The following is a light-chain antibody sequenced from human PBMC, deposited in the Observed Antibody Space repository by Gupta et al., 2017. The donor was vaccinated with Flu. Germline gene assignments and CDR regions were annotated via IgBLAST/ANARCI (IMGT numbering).Light chain of an antibody. J-gene: IGLJ2*01. Sequence: SYVLTQPPSVSVAPRPTARITYGENNIGSKRVHWYHQKPAQEPMRVFVDESDRPSGITHRVSCANAVNKATPPTSRVEAGDEADNYCQVSDSSSDDVVFGGGTKLTVL. CDR3: QVSDSSSDDVV. CDR1: NIGSKR. V-gene: IGLV3-21*02. CDR2: DES.